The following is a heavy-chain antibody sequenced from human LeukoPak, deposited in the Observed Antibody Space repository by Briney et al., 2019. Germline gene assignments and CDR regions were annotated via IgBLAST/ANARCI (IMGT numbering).Heavy chain of an antibody. CDR3: ARDLMPYYYGSGDNSWFDP. D-gene: IGHD3-10*01. J-gene: IGHJ5*02. Sequence: SVKVSCKASGGSFLYHTINWVRQAPGQGLEWMGGIIPMFDTPKYAQKFQGRVTITADKSTSIGYMELTSLRSEDTAIYYCARDLMPYYYGSGDNSWFDPWGQGTLVTVSS. CDR1: GGSFLYHT. CDR2: IIPMFDTP. V-gene: IGHV1-69*06.